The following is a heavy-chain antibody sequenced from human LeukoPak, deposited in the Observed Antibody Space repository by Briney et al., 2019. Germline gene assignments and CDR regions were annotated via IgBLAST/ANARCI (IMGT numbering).Heavy chain of an antibody. V-gene: IGHV4-61*02. Sequence: SETLSLTCTVSGDSISNSRHYWSWIRQPAGKGLEWIGRIYTSGSTNYNPSLKSRVTMSVDTSKNQFSLKLSSVTAADTAVYYCARDKNTYYYDNSPGDAFDIWGQGTMVTVAS. CDR2: IYTSGST. CDR3: ARDKNTYYYDNSPGDAFDI. J-gene: IGHJ3*02. CDR1: GDSISNSRHY. D-gene: IGHD3-22*01.